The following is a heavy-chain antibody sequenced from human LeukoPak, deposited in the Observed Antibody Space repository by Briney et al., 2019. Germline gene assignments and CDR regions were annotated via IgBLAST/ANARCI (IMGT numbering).Heavy chain of an antibody. V-gene: IGHV1-69*13. CDR2: IIPIFGTA. Sequence: ASVKVSCKASGGTFSSYAISWVRQAPGQGLEWMGGIIPIFGTANYAQKFQGRVTITADESTSTAYMELSSLRSEDTAVYYCARGEKEYSSECYFDYWGQGTLATVSS. D-gene: IGHD6-6*01. CDR3: ARGEKEYSSECYFDY. CDR1: GGTFSSYA. J-gene: IGHJ4*02.